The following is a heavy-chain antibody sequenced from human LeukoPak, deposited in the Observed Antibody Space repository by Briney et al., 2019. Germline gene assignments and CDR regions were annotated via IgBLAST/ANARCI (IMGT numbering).Heavy chain of an antibody. CDR3: ARDLLGVAAAGNGDY. D-gene: IGHD6-13*01. Sequence: GGSLRLSCEASGFTFTSYWMGWVRQAPGKGLEWVANIKHDGSEKKFGDSVKGRFTISRDNSKNTLYLQMNSLRAEDTAVYYCARDLLGVAAAGNGDYWGQGTLVTVSS. CDR2: IKHDGSEK. CDR1: GFTFTSYW. V-gene: IGHV3-7*01. J-gene: IGHJ4*02.